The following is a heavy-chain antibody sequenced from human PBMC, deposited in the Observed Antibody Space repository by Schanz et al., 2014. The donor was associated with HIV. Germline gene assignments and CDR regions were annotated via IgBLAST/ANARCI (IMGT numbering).Heavy chain of an antibody. CDR3: ARVTVVEALYYFDY. CDR1: GGSISSGDYS. Sequence: QLQLQESGSGLVKPSQTLSLTCAVSGGSISSGDYSWSWIRQPPGKGLEWIGYISHSGITYYSSSLKRRVIISIGRSSTHFSLKLSSVTAADTAVYYCARVTVVEALYYFDYWGQGTLVTVSS. J-gene: IGHJ4*02. CDR2: ISHSGIT. V-gene: IGHV4-30-2*01. D-gene: IGHD2-15*01.